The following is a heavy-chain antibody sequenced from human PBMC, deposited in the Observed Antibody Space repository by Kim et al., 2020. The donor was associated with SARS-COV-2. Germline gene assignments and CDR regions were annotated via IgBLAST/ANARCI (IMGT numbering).Heavy chain of an antibody. Sequence: NPSLKSRVTISVDTSKNQFSLKLSSVTAADTAVYYCARVVVITGSSWFDPWGQGTLVTVSS. V-gene: IGHV4-59*01. D-gene: IGHD3-22*01. J-gene: IGHJ5*02. CDR3: ARVVVITGSSWFDP.